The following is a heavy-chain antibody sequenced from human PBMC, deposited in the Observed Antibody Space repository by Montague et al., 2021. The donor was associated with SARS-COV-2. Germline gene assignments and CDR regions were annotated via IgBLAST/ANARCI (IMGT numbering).Heavy chain of an antibody. CDR2: LYTSGST. Sequence: SETLSLTCTVSGASVRTYYWSWIRQPAGKKLEWMGRLYTSGSTYYNPSFKSRVTVSLDTSKNLFSLNLSSMTAADTAVYYCARDGTDYSFAYYHEMDVWGQGIAVTVSS. V-gene: IGHV4-4*07. J-gene: IGHJ6*02. CDR3: ARDGTDYSFAYYHEMDV. CDR1: GASVRTYY. D-gene: IGHD5-12*01.